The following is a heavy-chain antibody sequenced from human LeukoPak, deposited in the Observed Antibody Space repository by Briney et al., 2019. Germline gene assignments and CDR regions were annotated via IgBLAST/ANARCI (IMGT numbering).Heavy chain of an antibody. CDR1: GYTFTGYY. CDR3: ARGGSYGSGSYYNGKNYYYYGMDV. D-gene: IGHD3-10*01. CDR2: INPNSGGT. Sequence: ASVRVSCKASGYTFTGYYMHWVRQAPGQGLEWMGWINPNSGGTNYAQKFQGRVTMTRDTSISTAYMEQSRLRSDDTAVYYCARGGSYGSGSYYNGKNYYYYGMDVWGQGTTVTVSS. J-gene: IGHJ6*02. V-gene: IGHV1-2*02.